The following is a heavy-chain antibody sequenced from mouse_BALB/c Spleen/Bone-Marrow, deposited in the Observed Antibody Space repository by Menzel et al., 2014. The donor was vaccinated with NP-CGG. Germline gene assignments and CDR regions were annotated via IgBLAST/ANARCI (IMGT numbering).Heavy chain of an antibody. Sequence: EVQLQQSGAELVKPGASVKLSCTASGFNIKDTYMHWVRQRPEQGLEWIGRIDPASGNTKYDPKFQGKATITADTSSNTAYLQLSSLTSEDTAVYYCACASYYAMDDWGQGTSVTVSS. V-gene: IGHV14-3*02. CDR2: IDPASGNT. CDR1: GFNIKDTY. J-gene: IGHJ4*01. CDR3: ACASYYAMDD.